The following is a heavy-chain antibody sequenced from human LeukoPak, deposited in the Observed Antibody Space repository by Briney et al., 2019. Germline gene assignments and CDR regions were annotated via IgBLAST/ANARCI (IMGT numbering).Heavy chain of an antibody. CDR1: GYTFTSYA. CDR2: INAGNGNT. D-gene: IGHD3-10*01. Sequence: ASVKVSCKASGYTFTSYAMHWVRQAPGQRLEWMGWINAGNGNTKYSQKFQGRVNITRDTSASTAYMELSSLRSEDTAVYYCARDYDYGSGSYILDYWGQGTLVTVSS. J-gene: IGHJ4*02. V-gene: IGHV1-3*01. CDR3: ARDYDYGSGSYILDY.